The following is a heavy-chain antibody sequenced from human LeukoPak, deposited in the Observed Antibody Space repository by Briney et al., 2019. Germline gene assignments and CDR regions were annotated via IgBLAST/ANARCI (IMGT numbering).Heavy chain of an antibody. CDR1: GDTFSSDA. V-gene: IGHV1-69*01. J-gene: IGHJ3*02. Sequence: SVKVSCKAPGDTFSSDAISWVRQAPGQGLEWMGGIIPIFGTANYAQKFQGRVTITADESTSTAYMELSSLRSEDTAVYYCARGGDYGDSSDAFDIWGQGTMVTVSS. CDR3: ARGGDYGDSSDAFDI. CDR2: IIPIFGTA. D-gene: IGHD4-17*01.